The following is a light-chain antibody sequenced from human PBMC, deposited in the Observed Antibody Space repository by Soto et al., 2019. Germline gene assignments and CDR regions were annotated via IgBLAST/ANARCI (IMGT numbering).Light chain of an antibody. CDR2: DAS. Sequence: DIQMTQSPSSLSASVGARVTIACRSSQHINNYLAWYQQRPGKAPKVLIYDASSLQSGVPSRFSGSGSGTDFTLTISNLQPEDSATYYCQQGFSAPPWTFGQGTKVEIK. CDR1: QHINNY. V-gene: IGKV1-39*01. CDR3: QQGFSAPPWT. J-gene: IGKJ1*01.